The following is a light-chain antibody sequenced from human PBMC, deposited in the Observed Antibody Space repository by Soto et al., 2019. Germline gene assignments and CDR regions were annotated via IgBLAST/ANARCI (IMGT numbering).Light chain of an antibody. V-gene: IGKV3D-20*02. CDR2: DAS. CDR1: QSLGGNF. Sequence: EIVLTQSPDTLSLSPGERATLSCRASQSLGGNFLAWYQEKPGQAPRLLIYDASIRATGIPARFSGSGSGTDFTLTINSLEPEDFAVYYCQQRSNWLTFGGGTKVDIK. CDR3: QQRSNWLT. J-gene: IGKJ4*01.